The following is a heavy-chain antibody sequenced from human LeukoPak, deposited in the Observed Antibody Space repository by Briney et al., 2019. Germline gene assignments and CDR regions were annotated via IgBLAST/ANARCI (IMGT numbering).Heavy chain of an antibody. CDR3: ARVAVDGTTRGEYYFDY. CDR1: GFTFSDYY. D-gene: IGHD1-1*01. J-gene: IGHJ4*02. V-gene: IGHV3-11*01. CDR2: ISTSGSTI. Sequence: PGGSLRLSCAASGFTFSDYYLSWIRQAPGKGPEWVSYISTSGSTIYYADSVKGRFTISRDNAKSSLYLQMNSLRAEDTAVYYCARVAVDGTTRGEYYFDYWGQGTLVTVSS.